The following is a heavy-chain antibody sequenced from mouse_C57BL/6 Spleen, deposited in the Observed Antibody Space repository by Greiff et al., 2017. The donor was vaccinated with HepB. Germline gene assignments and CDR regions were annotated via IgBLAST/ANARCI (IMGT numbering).Heavy chain of an antibody. CDR1: GYTFTSYW. Sequence: QVQLKESGAELAKPGASVKLSCKASGYTFTSYWMHWVNQSPGQGLEWIGYINPSSGYTKYNQKFKDKATLTADKSSSTAYMQLSSQTYEDSAVYYCARMEDDYEVVLWFAYWGQGTLVTVSA. J-gene: IGHJ3*01. D-gene: IGHD2-4*01. CDR2: INPSSGYT. V-gene: IGHV1-7*01. CDR3: ARMEDDYEVVLWFAY.